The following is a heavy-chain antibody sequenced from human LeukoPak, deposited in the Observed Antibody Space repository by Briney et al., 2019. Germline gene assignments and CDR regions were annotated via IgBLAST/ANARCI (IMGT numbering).Heavy chain of an antibody. D-gene: IGHD1-26*01. Sequence: SETLSLTCTVSGDSISRYYWSWIRQPAGKGLEWIGRIYNGGITTYNPSLKSRVTMSIDTSNNQFSLRLRFVTAADAAVYYCARDRGGSYLNRGGDYWGQGTLVTVSS. CDR2: IYNGGIT. CDR1: GDSISRYY. V-gene: IGHV4-4*07. J-gene: IGHJ4*02. CDR3: ARDRGGSYLNRGGDY.